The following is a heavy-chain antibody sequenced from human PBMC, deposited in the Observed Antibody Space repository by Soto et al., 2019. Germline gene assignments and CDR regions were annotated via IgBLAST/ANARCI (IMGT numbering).Heavy chain of an antibody. J-gene: IGHJ6*02. Sequence: EVQLVESGGGLVQPGGSLRLSCAASGFTFSSYEMNWVRQAPGKGLEWVSYISSSGSTIYYADSVKGRFTISRDNAKNSLYLQMNSLRAEDTAVYYCARGSSGRAAAGTMCLDVWGQGTTVTVS. CDR1: GFTFSSYE. CDR2: ISSSGSTI. CDR3: ARGSSGRAAAGTMCLDV. V-gene: IGHV3-48*03. D-gene: IGHD6-13*01.